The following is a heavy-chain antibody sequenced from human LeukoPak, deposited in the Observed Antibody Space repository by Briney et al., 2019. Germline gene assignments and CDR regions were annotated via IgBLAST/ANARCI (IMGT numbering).Heavy chain of an antibody. J-gene: IGHJ5*02. CDR3: SRSLVS. CDR2: ISYDGSNK. V-gene: IGHV3-30*03. Sequence: GSLRLSCAASGFTFSSYGMHWVRQAPGKGLEWVAVISYDGSNKYYADSVKGRFTISRDNAKNSLYLQMNSLRAEDTAIYYCSRSLVSWGQGTLVTVSS. CDR1: GFTFSSYG.